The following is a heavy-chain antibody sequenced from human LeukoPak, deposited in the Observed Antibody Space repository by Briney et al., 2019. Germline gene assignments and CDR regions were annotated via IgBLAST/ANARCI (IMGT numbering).Heavy chain of an antibody. V-gene: IGHV1-24*01. CDR2: FDPEDGET. Sequence: ASVKVSCKASGGTFSSFAINWVRQAPGKGLEWMGGFDPEDGETIYAQKFQGRVTMTEDTSTDTAYMELSSLRSEDTAVYYCATQRAVAGTGYYFDYWGQGTLVTVSS. CDR3: ATQRAVAGTGYYFDY. J-gene: IGHJ4*02. D-gene: IGHD6-19*01. CDR1: GGTFSSFA.